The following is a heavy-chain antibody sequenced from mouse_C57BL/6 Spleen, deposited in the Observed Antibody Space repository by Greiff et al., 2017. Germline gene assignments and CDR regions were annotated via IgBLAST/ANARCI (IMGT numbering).Heavy chain of an antibody. CDR3: ARDRDYDGFYWYFDV. CDR2: INYDGSST. Sequence: DVKLVESEGGLVQPGSSMKLSCTASGFTFSDYYMAWVRQVPEKGLEWVANINYDGSSTYYLDSLKSRFIISRDNAKNILYLQMSSLKSEDTATYYCARDRDYDGFYWYFDVWGTGTTVTVSS. D-gene: IGHD2-4*01. V-gene: IGHV5-16*01. J-gene: IGHJ1*03. CDR1: GFTFSDYY.